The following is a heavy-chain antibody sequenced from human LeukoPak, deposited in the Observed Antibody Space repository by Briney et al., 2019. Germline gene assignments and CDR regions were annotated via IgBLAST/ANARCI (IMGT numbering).Heavy chain of an antibody. V-gene: IGHV3-9*01. Sequence: PGRSLRLSCAASGFTFDDYAMHWVRQAPGKGLEWVSDLYGKTGGVGYADSVKGRFTISRDNAKNSLYLQMNSLRPEDSALYFCGYDNSPGGLEYWGQGTLVTVSS. D-gene: IGHD2-8*02. CDR1: GFTFDDYA. CDR2: LYGKTGGV. CDR3: GYDNSPGGLEY. J-gene: IGHJ4*02.